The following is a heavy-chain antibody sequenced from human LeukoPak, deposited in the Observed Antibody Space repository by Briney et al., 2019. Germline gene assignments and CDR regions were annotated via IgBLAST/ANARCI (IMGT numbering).Heavy chain of an antibody. CDR3: ARHVDDNVSEIDY. Sequence: SETLSLTCTVSGGSISSSSYYWGWLRQPPGTGLEWIGSIYYSGSTYYNPSLKSRVTISVDTSKNQFSLKLSSVAAADTAVHYCARHVDDNVSEIDYWGQGTLVTVSS. CDR2: IYYSGST. CDR1: GGSISSSSYY. D-gene: IGHD3-16*01. J-gene: IGHJ4*02. V-gene: IGHV4-39*01.